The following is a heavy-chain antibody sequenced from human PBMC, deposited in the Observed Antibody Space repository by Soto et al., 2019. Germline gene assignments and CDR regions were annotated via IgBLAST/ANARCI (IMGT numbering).Heavy chain of an antibody. CDR3: AREPLDDYGDYYCGMDV. CDR1: GGTFSSYA. CDR2: IIPIFGTA. Sequence: QVQLVQSGAEVKKPGSSVKVSCKASGGTFSSYAISWVRQAPGQGLEWMGGIIPIFGTANYAQKFQGRVTITADESTRTAYMELSSLRSEDTAVYYCAREPLDDYGDYYCGMDVWGQGTTVTVSS. J-gene: IGHJ6*02. D-gene: IGHD4-17*01. V-gene: IGHV1-69*12.